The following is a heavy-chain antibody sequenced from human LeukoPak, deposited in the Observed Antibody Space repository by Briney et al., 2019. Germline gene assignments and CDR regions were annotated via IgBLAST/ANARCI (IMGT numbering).Heavy chain of an antibody. CDR1: GGSISSYY. D-gene: IGHD2-15*01. CDR3: ARLLPNYYYMDV. CDR2: IYYSGST. V-gene: IGHV4-59*01. Sequence: SETLSLTCTVSGGSISSYYWSWIRQPPGKGLEWIGYIYYSGSTNYNPSLKSRVTISVDTSKNQFSLKLSSVTAADTAVYYCARLLPNYYYMDVWGKGTTVTISS. J-gene: IGHJ6*03.